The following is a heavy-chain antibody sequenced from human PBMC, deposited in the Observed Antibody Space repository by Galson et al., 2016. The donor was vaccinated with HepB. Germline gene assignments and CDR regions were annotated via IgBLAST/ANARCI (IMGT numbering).Heavy chain of an antibody. CDR3: TRDLLETYYFETRNYNAFDV. Sequence: TLSLTCTVSGASISSGNYFWTWIRQPAGKGLEWIGRVYTSGTTNYNPSLKSRVTISLDTSKNQFSLRLNSVTAADTAMYYCTRDLLETYYFETRNYNAFDVWGPGTMVTVSS. CDR1: GASISSGNYF. V-gene: IGHV4-61*02. CDR2: VYTSGTT. J-gene: IGHJ3*01. D-gene: IGHD3-22*01.